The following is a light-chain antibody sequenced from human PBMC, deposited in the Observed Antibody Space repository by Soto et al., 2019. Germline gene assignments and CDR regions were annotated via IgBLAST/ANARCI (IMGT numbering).Light chain of an antibody. Sequence: QSVLAQPPSVSGAPGQRVTISCTGSSPKIGAGYDVHWYQQLPGTAPKLLIYANGDRPSGVPDRFSGSKSGTSASLAITGLQVDDEADYYCQSYDRSLSGYVLGPGTKLTVL. CDR1: SPKIGAGYD. CDR3: QSYDRSLSGYV. CDR2: ANG. J-gene: IGLJ1*01. V-gene: IGLV1-40*01.